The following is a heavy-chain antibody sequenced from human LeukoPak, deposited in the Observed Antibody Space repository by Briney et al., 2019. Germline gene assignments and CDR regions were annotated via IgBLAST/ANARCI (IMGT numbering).Heavy chain of an antibody. Sequence: ASVKVSCKASGYTFTSYYMHWVRQAPGQGLEWMGIINPSGGSTSYAQEFQGRVTMTRDTSTSTVYMELSSLRSEDTAVYYCARDLSSGSYYNWFDPWGQGTLVTVSS. J-gene: IGHJ5*02. CDR2: INPSGGST. D-gene: IGHD1-26*01. CDR1: GYTFTSYY. CDR3: ARDLSSGSYYNWFDP. V-gene: IGHV1-46*01.